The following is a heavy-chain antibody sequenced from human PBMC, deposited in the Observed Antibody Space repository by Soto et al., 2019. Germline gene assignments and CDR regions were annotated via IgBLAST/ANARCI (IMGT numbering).Heavy chain of an antibody. J-gene: IGHJ4*02. D-gene: IGHD2-2*01. V-gene: IGHV3-53*01. CDR2: IYSGGST. CDR1: GLTVSSNY. Sequence: LRLSCAASGLTVSSNYMSWVRQAPGKGLEWVSVIYSGGSTYYADSVKGRFTISRDNSKNTLYLQMNSLRAEDTAVYYCARGVAVRDPFDYWGQGTLVTVSS. CDR3: ARGVAVRDPFDY.